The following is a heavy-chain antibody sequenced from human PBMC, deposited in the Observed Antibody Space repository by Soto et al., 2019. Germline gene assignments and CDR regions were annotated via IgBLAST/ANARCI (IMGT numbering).Heavy chain of an antibody. CDR3: ARHGTGDRFTMVRGAYNWFDP. V-gene: IGHV4-39*01. D-gene: IGHD3-10*01. J-gene: IGHJ5*02. CDR2: IYYSGST. Sequence: SETLSLTCTVSGGSISSSSYYWGWIRQPPGKGLEWIGSIYYSGSTYYNPSLKSRVTISVDTSKNQFSLKLSSVTAADTAVYYCARHGTGDRFTMVRGAYNWFDPWGQGTLVTVSS. CDR1: GGSISSSSYY.